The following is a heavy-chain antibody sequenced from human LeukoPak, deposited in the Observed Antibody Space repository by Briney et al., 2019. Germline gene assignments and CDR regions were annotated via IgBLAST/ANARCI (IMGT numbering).Heavy chain of an antibody. CDR2: ASKITHRK. D-gene: IGHD2-2*01. V-gene: IGHV3-48*01. CDR3: VRDPDALDF. Sequence: PGGSLRLSCAASGFTFSRYSMNWVRRAPGKGLEWVSYASKITHRKLYADSVRGRFTISRDDVTNSLYLQMDSLRVEDTAVYYCVRDPDALDFWGRGTQVIVSS. CDR1: GFTFSRYS. J-gene: IGHJ4*02.